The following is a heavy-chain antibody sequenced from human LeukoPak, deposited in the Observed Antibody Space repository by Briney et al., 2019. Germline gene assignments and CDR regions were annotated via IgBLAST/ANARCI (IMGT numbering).Heavy chain of an antibody. J-gene: IGHJ3*02. CDR2: ANYRSKWYY. CDR3: VGCSGGSCHSGAFEI. Sequence: SQTLSLTCAISGDSVSRNSATWNWIRQFPSRGLEWLARANYRSKWYYDYAVSVKSRMSINTDSSKNQFTLQLNSVTPEDTAVYYCVGCSGGSCHSGAFEIWGQGTMVTVSS. V-gene: IGHV6-1*01. CDR1: GDSVSRNSAT. D-gene: IGHD2-15*01.